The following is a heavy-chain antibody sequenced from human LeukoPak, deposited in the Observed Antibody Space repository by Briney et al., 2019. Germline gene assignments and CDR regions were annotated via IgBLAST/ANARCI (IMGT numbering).Heavy chain of an antibody. CDR1: GYSFTSYW. Sequence: GESLRISCKGSGYSFTSYWIVWVRQMPGKGLEWMGIIYPGDSDTRYSPSFQGQVTISADKSISTAYLQWSSLKASDTAMYYCARLGGYCSSTSCYAGNYFDYWGQGTLVTVSS. CDR3: ARLGGYCSSTSCYAGNYFDY. D-gene: IGHD2-2*01. V-gene: IGHV5-51*01. CDR2: IYPGDSDT. J-gene: IGHJ4*02.